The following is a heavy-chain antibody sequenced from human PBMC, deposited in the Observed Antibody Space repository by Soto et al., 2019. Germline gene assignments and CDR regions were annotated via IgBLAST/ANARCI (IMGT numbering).Heavy chain of an antibody. CDR2: IYYSGST. V-gene: IGHV4-59*01. J-gene: IGHJ4*02. D-gene: IGHD3-22*01. CDR1: GGSISSYY. Sequence: TLSLTCTVSGGSISSYYWSWIRQPPGKGLEWIGYIYYSGSTNYNPSLKSRVTISVDTSKNQFSLKLSSVTAADTAVYYCARVADYYDSSGYQYYFDYWGQGTLVTVSS. CDR3: ARVADYYDSSGYQYYFDY.